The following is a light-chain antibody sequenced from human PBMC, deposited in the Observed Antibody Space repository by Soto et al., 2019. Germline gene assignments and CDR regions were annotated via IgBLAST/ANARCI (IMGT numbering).Light chain of an antibody. CDR2: GAS. CDR3: QQYGSSPKT. J-gene: IGKJ1*01. CDR1: QSVSSSY. V-gene: IGKV3-20*01. Sequence: TVLTPPIRTLSFSPREKATLSCTASQSVSSSYLAGYQQKPGQAPRLLIYGASSRATGIPDRFSGSGSGTDFTLTISRLEPEDFAVYYCQQYGSSPKTFGQGTKVDIK.